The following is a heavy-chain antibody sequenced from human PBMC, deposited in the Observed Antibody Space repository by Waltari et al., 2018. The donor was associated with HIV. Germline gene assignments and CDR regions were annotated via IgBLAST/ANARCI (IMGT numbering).Heavy chain of an antibody. V-gene: IGHV4-39*07. D-gene: IGHD2-2*01. CDR3: ARAKVPAADFDY. Sequence: QLQLQESGPGLVKPSETLSLTCTVSGGSISSSSYYWGWIRQPPGKGLEWIGSIYYSGSTYYNPSLKSRVTISVDTSKNQFSLKLSSVTAADTAVYYCARAKVPAADFDYWGQGTLVTVSS. CDR2: IYYSGST. CDR1: GGSISSSSYY. J-gene: IGHJ4*02.